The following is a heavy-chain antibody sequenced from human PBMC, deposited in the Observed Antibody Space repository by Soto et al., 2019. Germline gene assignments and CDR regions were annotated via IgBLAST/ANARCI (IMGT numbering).Heavy chain of an antibody. CDR2: IFHGGNT. J-gene: IGHJ3*01. V-gene: IGHV4-38-2*01. CDR1: GFFIISGNY. D-gene: IGHD2-15*01. Sequence: SETLSLTCAVSGFFIISGNYLVGVRKPPGKGLEWIGSIFHGGNTYYNPSLKSRVTISVDMSKNQFSLKLNSVTAADTAVYYCARARWYDAFDVWGQGTVVTVSS. CDR3: ARARWYDAFDV.